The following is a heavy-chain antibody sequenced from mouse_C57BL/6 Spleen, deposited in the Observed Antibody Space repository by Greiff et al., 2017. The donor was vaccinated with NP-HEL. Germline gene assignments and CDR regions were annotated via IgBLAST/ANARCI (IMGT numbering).Heavy chain of an antibody. CDR1: GFSLTSYG. J-gene: IGHJ4*01. CDR2: IWGDGST. CDR3: AKEGLEGLSFITTVVSRGYAMDY. Sequence: QVQLKESGPGLVAPSQSLSITCTVSGFSLTSYGVSWVRQPPGKGLEWLGVIWGDGSTNYHSALISRLSISKDNSKSHVFLKLNSLQTDDTATYYRAKEGLEGLSFITTVVSRGYAMDYWGQGTSVTVSS. D-gene: IGHD1-1*01. V-gene: IGHV2-3*01.